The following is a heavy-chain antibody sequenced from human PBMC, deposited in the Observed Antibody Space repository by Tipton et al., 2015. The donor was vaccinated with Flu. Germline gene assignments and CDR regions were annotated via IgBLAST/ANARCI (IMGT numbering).Heavy chain of an antibody. V-gene: IGHV4-59*01. CDR1: GGSISYSY. Sequence: TLSLTCSVSGGSISYSYWSWIRQPPGRGLEWIGYIHYSGNTNYNRSLKSRVTMSVDTSKNQFSLKLSSVIAADTAVYYCAREVSAGAGYSSGWYPNWFDPWGQGTLVTVSS. CDR2: IHYSGNT. J-gene: IGHJ5*02. CDR3: AREVSAGAGYSSGWYPNWFDP. D-gene: IGHD6-19*01.